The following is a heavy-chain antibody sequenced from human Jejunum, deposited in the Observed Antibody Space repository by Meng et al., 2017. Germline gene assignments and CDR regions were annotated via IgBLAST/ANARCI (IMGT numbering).Heavy chain of an antibody. CDR2: IYHTGST. Sequence: QVKLQESGPGLVKPSGTLSLTCAVSGGSISDSNWWSWVRQPPGKGLEWIGEIYHTGSTNYNPSLKSRVTMSLDKSKNQFFLDLTSVTAADTAVYYCARDLLGPAIAASGYFDPWGQGTLVTVSS. CDR1: GGSISDSNW. CDR3: ARDLLGPAIAASGYFDP. V-gene: IGHV4-4*02. D-gene: IGHD5-12*01. J-gene: IGHJ5*02.